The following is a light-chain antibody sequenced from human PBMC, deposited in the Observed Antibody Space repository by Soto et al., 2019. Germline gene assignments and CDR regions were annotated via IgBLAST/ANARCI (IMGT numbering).Light chain of an antibody. Sequence: QSVLTQPPSVSAAPGQKVTISCSGSSSNIGNNYVSWYQQLPGTAPKLLIYENNKRPSGIPDRFSGSKSGTSATLGITGLQTGDEADYYCGTWDSSLSGVFGTGTNSPS. V-gene: IGLV1-51*02. J-gene: IGLJ1*01. CDR2: ENN. CDR1: SSNIGNNY. CDR3: GTWDSSLSGV.